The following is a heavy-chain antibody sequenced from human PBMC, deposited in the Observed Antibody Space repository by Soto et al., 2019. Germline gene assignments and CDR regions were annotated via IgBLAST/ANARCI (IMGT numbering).Heavy chain of an antibody. CDR1: GFVFEDYA. CDR3: TKSRGVAGRPLED. CDR2: ITWNSDSL. J-gene: IGHJ4*02. D-gene: IGHD6-6*01. V-gene: IGHV3-9*01. Sequence: EVQLVELGGGLVQPGRSLRLSCAASGFVFEDYAMHWVRQAPGKGLEWVSSITWNSDSLAYTGSVKGRFTISRDNAKNALYLEMDSLRPEDTALYYCTKSRGVAGRPLEDWGQGTLVTVSS.